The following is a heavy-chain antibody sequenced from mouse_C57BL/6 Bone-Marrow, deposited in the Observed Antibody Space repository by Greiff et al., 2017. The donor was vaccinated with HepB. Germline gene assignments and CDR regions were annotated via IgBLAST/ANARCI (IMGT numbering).Heavy chain of an antibody. CDR1: GYTFTSYD. Sequence: QVQLQQSGPELVKPGASVKLSCKASGYTFTSYDINWVKQRPGKGLEWIGWIYPRDGSTKYNEKLKGKATLTVATSSSTAYMELHSLTSEDSAVYFCARDTFYGSSYFWYFDVWGTGTTVTVSS. V-gene: IGHV1-85*01. CDR2: IYPRDGST. J-gene: IGHJ1*03. D-gene: IGHD1-1*01. CDR3: ARDTFYGSSYFWYFDV.